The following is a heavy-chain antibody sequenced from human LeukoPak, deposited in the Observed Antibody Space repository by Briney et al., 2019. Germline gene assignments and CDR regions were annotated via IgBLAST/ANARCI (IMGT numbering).Heavy chain of an antibody. CDR2: ISGSSGTI. J-gene: IGHJ6*03. CDR3: ARGQGDFWSGSYYYYYMDV. D-gene: IGHD3-3*01. V-gene: IGHV3-48*04. CDR1: GFSFSGYS. Sequence: GGSLRLSCAASGFSFSGYSMNWVRQAPGKGLEWVSCISGSSGTIYNADSVTGRFTISRDNAKNSLYLQMNSLRAEDTALYYCARGQGDFWSGSYYYYYMDVWGKGTTVTVSS.